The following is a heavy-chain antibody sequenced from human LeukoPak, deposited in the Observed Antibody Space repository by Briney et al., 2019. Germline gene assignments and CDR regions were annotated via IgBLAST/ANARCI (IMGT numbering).Heavy chain of an antibody. CDR1: GYTFTSYG. Sequence: ASVTVSCKASGYTFTSYGISWVRQAPGQGLEWMGWISAYNGNTNYAQKLQGRVTMTTDTSTSTAYMELRSLRSDDTAVYYCARHPMVRGVPYYFDYWGQGTLVTVSS. D-gene: IGHD3-10*01. CDR3: ARHPMVRGVPYYFDY. CDR2: ISAYNGNT. V-gene: IGHV1-18*01. J-gene: IGHJ4*02.